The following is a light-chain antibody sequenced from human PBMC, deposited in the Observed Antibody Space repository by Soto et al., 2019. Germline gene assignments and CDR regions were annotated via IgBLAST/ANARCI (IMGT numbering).Light chain of an antibody. CDR2: KAS. J-gene: IGKJ1*01. V-gene: IGKV1-5*03. Sequence: DIPMTQSPSTLSASVGDRVTITCRASQSISSWLAWYQQKPGKAPKLLIYKASSLQSGGPSRFSGSGSGTEFTLAISSLQPDDFATYYCQQYDSYWTFGQGTKVEIK. CDR1: QSISSW. CDR3: QQYDSYWT.